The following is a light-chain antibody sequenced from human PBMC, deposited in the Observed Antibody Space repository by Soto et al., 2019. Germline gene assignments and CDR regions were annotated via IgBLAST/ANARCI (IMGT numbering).Light chain of an antibody. CDR1: QRISTF. Sequence: DIQMTQSPSSLSAFVGDSVTITCHASQRISTFLNWYHQKPGKAPQLLIYSASFLQSGVPSNFSGSGSGTDFTLSIVSLQPEDFGTYFCQQSYCLPLTFGGGTKVEI. V-gene: IGKV1-39*01. CDR2: SAS. J-gene: IGKJ4*01. CDR3: QQSYCLPLT.